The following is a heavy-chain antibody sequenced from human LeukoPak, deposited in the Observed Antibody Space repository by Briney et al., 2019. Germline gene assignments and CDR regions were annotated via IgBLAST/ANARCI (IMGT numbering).Heavy chain of an antibody. V-gene: IGHV4-59*05. J-gene: IGHJ4*02. CDR3: ARLLVGATGGFDY. D-gene: IGHD1-26*01. CDR1: GGSIRSYY. Sequence: PSETLSLTCTVSGGSIRSYYWNWTRQPPGKGLEWIGSIYYSGSTYYNPSLKSRVTISVDTSKNQFSLKLTSVTAADTAVYYCARLLVGATGGFDYWGQGTLVTVSS. CDR2: IYYSGST.